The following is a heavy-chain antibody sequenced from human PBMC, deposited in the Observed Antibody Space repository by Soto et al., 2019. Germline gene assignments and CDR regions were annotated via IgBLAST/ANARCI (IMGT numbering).Heavy chain of an antibody. D-gene: IGHD4-17*01. V-gene: IGHV4-61*01. CDR2: IHSSGST. J-gene: IGHJ6*02. Sequence: SETLSLTCTVSGGSVSSGNYFWSWIRQPPGKGLEWIGYIHSSGSTNYNPSLKSRVTISVDTSRNQFSLKLTSVTAADTAVYYCAILTKLTAVTTAFRGGYGLDVWGQGTTVTVSS. CDR3: AILTKLTAVTTAFRGGYGLDV. CDR1: GGSVSSGNYF.